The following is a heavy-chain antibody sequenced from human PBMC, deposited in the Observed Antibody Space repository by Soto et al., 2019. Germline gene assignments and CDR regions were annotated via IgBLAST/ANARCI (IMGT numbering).Heavy chain of an antibody. CDR3: SREFGDDYFDL. D-gene: IGHD3-16*01. V-gene: IGHV3-72*01. CDR1: GFTSSDHY. J-gene: IGHJ2*01. CDR2: SRNKANRYTT. Sequence: EVQLVESGGGLVQPGGSLRLSCAASGFTSSDHYVDWVRQAPGKGLEWVGRSRNKANRYTTEYAASVKGRFTISRDDSKNSLYLKMNSLKTEDTAVYYCSREFGDDYFDLWGRGTLVTVSS.